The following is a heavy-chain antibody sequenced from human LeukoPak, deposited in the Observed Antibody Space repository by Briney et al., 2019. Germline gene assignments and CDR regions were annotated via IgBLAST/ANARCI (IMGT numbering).Heavy chain of an antibody. J-gene: IGHJ4*02. V-gene: IGHV3-30*04. D-gene: IGHD3-22*01. CDR1: GFTISSYA. CDR2: ISYDGRNT. Sequence: PGRSLRLSCAASGFTISSYAMHWVRQAPGKGLEWVAVISYDGRNTYYADSVKGRFTISRDNSKNTLYLQMNSLRAEDTAVYYCTKDDGYYDSSGSFLFDSWGQGTLVTVSS. CDR3: TKDDGYYDSSGSFLFDS.